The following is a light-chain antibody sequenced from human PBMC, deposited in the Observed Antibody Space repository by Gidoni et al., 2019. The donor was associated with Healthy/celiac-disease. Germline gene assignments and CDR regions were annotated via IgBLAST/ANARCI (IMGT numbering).Light chain of an antibody. V-gene: IGKV3-20*01. Sequence: EIVLPQSPGTLSLSPGESATLSCRASQRVSSSYLAWYQQKPGQAPRLLIYGASSRATGIPDRFSGSGSGTDFTLTISRLEPEDFAVYYCQQYGSSPETVGQXTKVEIK. CDR3: QQYGSSPET. J-gene: IGKJ1*01. CDR2: GAS. CDR1: QRVSSSY.